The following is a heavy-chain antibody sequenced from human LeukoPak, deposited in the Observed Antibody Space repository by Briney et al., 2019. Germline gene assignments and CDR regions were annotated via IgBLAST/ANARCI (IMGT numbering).Heavy chain of an antibody. D-gene: IGHD6-6*01. Sequence: GGSLRLSCAASGFTFSDYYMTWIRQAPGKGLEWVSAISDDGRSTYYADSVKGRFTISKDNSKKTLSLQMNNLRAEDTAVYYCAKRVPYSSSSVYFDYWGQGTLVTVSS. J-gene: IGHJ4*02. CDR3: AKRVPYSSSSVYFDY. CDR2: ISDDGRST. CDR1: GFTFSDYY. V-gene: IGHV3-23*01.